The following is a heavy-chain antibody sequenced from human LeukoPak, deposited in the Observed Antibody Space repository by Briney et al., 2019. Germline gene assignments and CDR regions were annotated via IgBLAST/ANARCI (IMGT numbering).Heavy chain of an antibody. CDR2: VFHSGST. J-gene: IGHJ4*02. CDR1: GVSISNSNW. CDR3: ARAIEVGAMTPFDY. V-gene: IGHV4-4*02. Sequence: SGTLSLTCAVSGVSISNSNWWSWVRQPPGKGLEWIGEVFHSGSTNYNPSLKSRVTISIDKSKNQFSLKLTSVTAADTAVYYCARAIEVGAMTPFDYWGQGTLVTVSS. D-gene: IGHD1-26*01.